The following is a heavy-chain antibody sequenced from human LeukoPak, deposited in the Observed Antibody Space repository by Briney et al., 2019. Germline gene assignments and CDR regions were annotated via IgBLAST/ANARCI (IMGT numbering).Heavy chain of an antibody. D-gene: IGHD6-19*01. CDR1: GFRFDDYD. V-gene: IGHV3-49*04. CDR2: IAKKAYGETT. CDR3: ARGHASGTETG. J-gene: IGHJ4*02. Sequence: PGGSLRLSCTASGFRFDDYDMTWVRQSPGKGLEWISLIAKKAYGETTHYAASVEGRFFVSRDDSRNTAYLDMNSLMTEDTGVYYCARGHASGTETGWGQGTLVTVSS.